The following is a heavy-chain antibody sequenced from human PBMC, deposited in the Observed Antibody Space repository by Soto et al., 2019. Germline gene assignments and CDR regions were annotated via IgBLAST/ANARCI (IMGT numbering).Heavy chain of an antibody. Sequence: QVQLQESGPGLVKPSQTLSLTCTVSGGSISSGGYYWSWIRQHPETGLEWIGYIFYSGSTDYNPSLKSRLSISIDTSKNQFSLRLRSVTPADTAVYYCARLSSWRAYLSSWGPGTQVTVSS. CDR2: IFYSGST. J-gene: IGHJ5*02. CDR3: ARLSSWRAYLSS. CDR1: GGSISSGGYY. V-gene: IGHV4-31*03.